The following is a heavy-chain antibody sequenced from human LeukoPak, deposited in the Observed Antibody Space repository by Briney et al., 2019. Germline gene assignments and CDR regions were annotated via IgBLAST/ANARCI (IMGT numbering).Heavy chain of an antibody. V-gene: IGHV1-18*01. CDR1: GYTFTSYG. D-gene: IGHD3-10*01. CDR3: ARDIITMVRGVIIMYYFDY. Sequence: ASVKVSCKASGYTFTSYGISWVRQAPGQGLEWMGWISAYNGNTNYAQKLQGRVTMTTDTSTSTAYMELRSLRSDDTAVYYCARDIITMVRGVIIMYYFDYWGQGTLVTVSS. CDR2: ISAYNGNT. J-gene: IGHJ4*02.